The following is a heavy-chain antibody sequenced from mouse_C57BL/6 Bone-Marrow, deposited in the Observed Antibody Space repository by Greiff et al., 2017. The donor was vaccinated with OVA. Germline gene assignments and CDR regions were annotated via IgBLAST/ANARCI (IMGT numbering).Heavy chain of an antibody. J-gene: IGHJ2*01. D-gene: IGHD1-1*01. V-gene: IGHV14-1*01. CDR2: IDPEDGDT. CDR1: GFNIKDYY. CDR3: TVLYYYLYFDY. Sequence: VQLQQSGAELVRPGASVKLSCTASGFNIKDYYMHWVKQRPEQGLEWIGRIDPEDGDTEYAPKFQGKATMTADPSSNTAYLQLSSLTSEDTAVYYCTVLYYYLYFDYWGQGTTLTVSS.